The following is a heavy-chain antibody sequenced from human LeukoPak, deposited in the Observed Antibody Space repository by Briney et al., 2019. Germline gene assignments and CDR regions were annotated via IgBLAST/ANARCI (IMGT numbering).Heavy chain of an antibody. CDR3: ARVRSSTNSGWFDP. D-gene: IGHD2-2*01. Sequence: ASVKVSCKASGYTLTSYYMRWVRQAPGQGLEWMGIINPSGGSTSYAQKFQGRVTMTRDTSTSTVYMELSSLRSEDTAAYYCARVRSSTNSGWFDPWGQGTLVTVSS. CDR2: INPSGGST. J-gene: IGHJ5*02. CDR1: GYTLTSYY. V-gene: IGHV1-46*01.